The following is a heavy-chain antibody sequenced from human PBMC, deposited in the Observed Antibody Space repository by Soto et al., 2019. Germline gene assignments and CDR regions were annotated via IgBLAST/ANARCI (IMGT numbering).Heavy chain of an antibody. CDR3: ARDTRFLEWLLFHSYYYGMDV. CDR1: GGTFSSYA. Sequence: ASVKVSCKASGGTFSSYAISWVRQAPGQGPEWMGGIIPIFGTANYAQKFQGRVTITADKSTSTAYMELSSLRSEDTAVYYCARDTRFLEWLLFHSYYYGMDVRGTVTTAPASS. CDR2: IIPIFGTA. D-gene: IGHD3-3*01. V-gene: IGHV1-69*06. J-gene: IGHJ6*04.